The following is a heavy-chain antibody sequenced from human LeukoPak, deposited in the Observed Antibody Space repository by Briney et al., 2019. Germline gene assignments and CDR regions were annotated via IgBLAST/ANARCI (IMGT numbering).Heavy chain of an antibody. CDR3: ARESSGWQDNY. CDR1: GFTVSSNY. V-gene: IGHV3-66*01. J-gene: IGHJ4*02. Sequence: PGGSLRLSCAASGFTVSSNYMSWVRQAPGKGLEWVSVIYSGGSTYYADSVKGRFTISRDNSKNTLYLQMNSLRAEDTAVYYCARESSGWQDNYWGQGTLVTVSS. CDR2: IYSGGST. D-gene: IGHD6-19*01.